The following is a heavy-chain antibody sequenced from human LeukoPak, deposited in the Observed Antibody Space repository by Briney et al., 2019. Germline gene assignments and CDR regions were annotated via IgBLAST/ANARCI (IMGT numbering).Heavy chain of an antibody. J-gene: IGHJ4*02. CDR1: GGSFSGYY. D-gene: IGHD3-22*01. CDR2: INHSGST. Sequence: ASETLSLTCAVYGGSFSGYYWSWIRQPPGKGLELIGEINHSGSTKYNPSLKSRVTISIDTSKNQFSLKVSSVTAADTAVYYFARGQKYYYDSSGYGPNDYWGQGTLVTVSS. V-gene: IGHV4-34*01. CDR3: ARGQKYYYDSSGYGPNDY.